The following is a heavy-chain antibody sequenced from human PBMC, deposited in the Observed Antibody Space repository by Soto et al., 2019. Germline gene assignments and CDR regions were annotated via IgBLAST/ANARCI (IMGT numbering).Heavy chain of an antibody. CDR2: IYSAGNT. D-gene: IGHD3-16*01. V-gene: IGHV3-53*01. CDR1: GFTVSRTY. J-gene: IGHJ4*02. CDR3: ARDSRYVGDNYGLDH. Sequence: HPGGSLRLSCAASGFTVSRTYMTWVRQAPGKGLEWVSVIYSAGNTYYADSVKGRFTISRDNSRNTVHLQMNSLRAEDTAIYYCARDSRYVGDNYGLDHWGQGSLVTVSS.